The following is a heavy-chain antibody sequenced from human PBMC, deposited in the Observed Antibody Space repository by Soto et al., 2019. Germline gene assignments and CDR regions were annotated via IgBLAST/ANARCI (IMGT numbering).Heavy chain of an antibody. CDR2: ISGSGGST. Sequence: GGSLRLSCAASGFTFSSYAMSWVRQAPGKGLEWVSAISGSGGSTYYADSVKGRFTISRDNSKNTLYLQMNSLRAEDTAVYYCAKVTVTTLYYYYGMDVWGQGTKVTVSS. CDR3: AKVTVTTLYYYYGMDV. D-gene: IGHD4-17*01. J-gene: IGHJ6*02. V-gene: IGHV3-23*01. CDR1: GFTFSSYA.